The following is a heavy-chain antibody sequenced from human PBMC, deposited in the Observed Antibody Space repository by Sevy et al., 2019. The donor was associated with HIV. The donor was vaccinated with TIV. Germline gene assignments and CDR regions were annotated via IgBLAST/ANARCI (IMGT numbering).Heavy chain of an antibody. CDR2: ISNSGSAK. Sequence: GESLKISCTASGFPFGSYEMNWVRQAPGKGLEWVSYISNSGSAKYYSDSVRGRFTISRDNAKNSPYLQMNSLRAEDTAVYYCARDLPPSATTVAHFDYWGRGTLVTVSS. J-gene: IGHJ4*02. V-gene: IGHV3-48*03. CDR1: GFPFGSYE. D-gene: IGHD4-17*01. CDR3: ARDLPPSATTVAHFDY.